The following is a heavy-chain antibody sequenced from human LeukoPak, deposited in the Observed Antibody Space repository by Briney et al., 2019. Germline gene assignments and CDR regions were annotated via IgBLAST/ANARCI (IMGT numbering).Heavy chain of an antibody. Sequence: GSLRLSCAASGFTFSSYWMHWVRQAPGKGLVWVSRINSDGSSTSYADSVKGRFTISRDNAKNTLYLQMNSLRAEDTAVYYCARDSPGVVPAAIVDGMDVWGKGTTVTVSS. CDR3: ARDSPGVVPAAIVDGMDV. CDR2: INSDGSST. J-gene: IGHJ6*04. CDR1: GFTFSSYW. V-gene: IGHV3-74*01. D-gene: IGHD2-2*02.